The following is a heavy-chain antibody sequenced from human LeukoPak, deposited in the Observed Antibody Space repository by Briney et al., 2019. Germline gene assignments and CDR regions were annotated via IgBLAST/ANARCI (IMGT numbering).Heavy chain of an antibody. CDR2: INHSGST. V-gene: IGHV4-34*01. D-gene: IGHD4-17*01. J-gene: IGHJ3*01. Sequence: SETLSLTCAVYGGSFSGYYWSWIRQPPGKGLEWIGEINHSGSTNYNPSLKSRVTISVDTSKNQFSLKLSSVTAADTAVNYCARAPTVTTLVWGQGTMVTVSS. CDR1: GGSFSGYY. CDR3: ARAPTVTTLV.